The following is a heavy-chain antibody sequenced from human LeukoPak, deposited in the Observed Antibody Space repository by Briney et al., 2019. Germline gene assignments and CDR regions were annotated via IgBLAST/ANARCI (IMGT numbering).Heavy chain of an antibody. V-gene: IGHV4-59*01. J-gene: IGHJ6*02. CDR1: GGSISSYY. CDR2: IYYSGST. Sequence: PSETLSHTCTVSGGSISSYYWSWIRQPPGKGLEWIGYIYYSGSTNYNPSLKSRVTISVDTSKNQFSLKLSSVTAADTAVYYCARVPAPTSFYYYGMDVWGQGTTVTVSS. CDR3: ARVPAPTSFYYYGMDV.